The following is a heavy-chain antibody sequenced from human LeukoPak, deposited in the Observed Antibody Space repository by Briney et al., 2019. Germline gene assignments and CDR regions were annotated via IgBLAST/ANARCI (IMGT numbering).Heavy chain of an antibody. CDR1: GTSITSGSYF. CDR2: IYSSGRT. D-gene: IGHD6-13*01. Sequence: SETLSLTCTISGTSITSGSYFWSWIRQPAGNELEWLGLIYSSGRTNYNPSLKSRVTISVDASKNQFSLKLSSVTAADAAVYYCARTHSGYLDYWGQGTLVTVSS. V-gene: IGHV4-61*02. J-gene: IGHJ4*02. CDR3: ARTHSGYLDY.